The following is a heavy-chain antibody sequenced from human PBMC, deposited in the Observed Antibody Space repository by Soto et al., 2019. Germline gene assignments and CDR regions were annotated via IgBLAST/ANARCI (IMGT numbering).Heavy chain of an antibody. CDR2: IYYSGST. J-gene: IGHJ5*02. CDR3: ARYWGSSSWRNWFDP. Sequence: SETLSLTCTVSGGSISSYYWSWIRQPPGKGLEWIGYIYYSGSTNYNPSLKSRVTISVDTSKNQFSLKLSSVTAADTAVYYCARYWGSSSWRNWFDPWGQGTLVTVSS. CDR1: GGSISSYY. V-gene: IGHV4-59*01. D-gene: IGHD6-13*01.